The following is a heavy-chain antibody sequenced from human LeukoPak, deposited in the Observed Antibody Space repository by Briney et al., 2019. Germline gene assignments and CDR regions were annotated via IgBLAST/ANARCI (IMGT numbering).Heavy chain of an antibody. CDR1: EFSVGSNY. CDR2: IYSGGST. Sequence: GGSLRLSCAASEFSVGSNYMTWVRQAPGKGLEWVSLIYSGGSTYYADSVKGRFTISRDNSKNTLYLQMNSLRAEDTAVYYCAKGGGSSGRSYYFDYWGQGTLVAVSS. J-gene: IGHJ4*02. CDR3: AKGGGSSGRSYYFDY. V-gene: IGHV3-66*01. D-gene: IGHD3-22*01.